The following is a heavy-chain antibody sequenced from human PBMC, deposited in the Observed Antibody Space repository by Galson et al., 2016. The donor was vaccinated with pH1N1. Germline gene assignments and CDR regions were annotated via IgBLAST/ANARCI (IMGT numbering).Heavy chain of an antibody. D-gene: IGHD6-19*01. CDR2: ISSGETT. V-gene: IGHV3-23*01. CDR3: AKGLGSDWAFDH. CDR1: GFTFSTFA. J-gene: IGHJ4*02. Sequence: SLRLSCAASGFTFSTFAMTWVRQAPGKGLEWVSGISSGETTNYADSVKGRFTISRDNSKNTLYVQMNSLRAEDTAVYFCAKGLGSDWAFDHWGQGTLVTVSS.